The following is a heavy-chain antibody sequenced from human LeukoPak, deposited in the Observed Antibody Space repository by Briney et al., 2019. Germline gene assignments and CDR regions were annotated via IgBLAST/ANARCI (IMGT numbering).Heavy chain of an antibody. CDR2: ITDSGVDT. D-gene: IGHD1-26*01. J-gene: IGHJ4*02. CDR3: AKGLRSGNYYFFDS. Sequence: PGGSLRLSCAASGFTFSSYAMSWVRQAPGKGLEWVSSITDSGVDTYYADSVKGRFSISRDNSKNTVFLQMNSLRAEDTAVYYCAKGLRSGNYYFFDSWGQGSLVTVSS. CDR1: GFTFSSYA. V-gene: IGHV3-23*01.